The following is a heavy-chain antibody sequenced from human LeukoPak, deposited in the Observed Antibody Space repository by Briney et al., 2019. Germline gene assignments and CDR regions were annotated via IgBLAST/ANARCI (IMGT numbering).Heavy chain of an antibody. CDR1: GYTFTGYY. V-gene: IGHV1-2*02. CDR3: ASKWVTYYYNSSYYHYPTDVFDI. J-gene: IGHJ3*02. D-gene: IGHD3-22*01. Sequence: ASVKVSCKASGYTFTGYYLHWVRQAPGQGLEWMGWIHPNSGGTNYAQKFQGRVTVTRDMSISTAYMELSRLRSDDTAVYYCASKWVTYYYNSSYYHYPTDVFDIWGQGTMVTVSS. CDR2: IHPNSGGT.